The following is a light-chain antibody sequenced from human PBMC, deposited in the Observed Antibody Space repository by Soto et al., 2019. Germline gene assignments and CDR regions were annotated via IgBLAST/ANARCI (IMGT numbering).Light chain of an antibody. CDR3: QQRSDWPPA. J-gene: IGKJ2*01. Sequence: EIVLTQSPATLSLSPGERATLSCRASPSVSSSLAWYQQKPGQAPRLLIYDASNSATGIPARFSGSGSVTDFTLTISGLESEDFAVYYCQQRSDWPPAFGQGTKLEIK. CDR2: DAS. CDR1: PSVSSS. V-gene: IGKV3-11*01.